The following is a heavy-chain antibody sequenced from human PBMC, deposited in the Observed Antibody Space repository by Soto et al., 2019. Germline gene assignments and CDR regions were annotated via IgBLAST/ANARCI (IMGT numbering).Heavy chain of an antibody. CDR3: ARESERLLGY. CDR1: GFTFSSYA. J-gene: IGHJ4*02. Sequence: QVQLVESGGGVVQPGRSLRLSCAASGFTFSSYAMHWVRQAPGKGLEWVAVISYDGRNKYYADSVKGRFTISRDNSKNTLYLQMNSLRPEDTAVYYCARESERLLGYWGQGTLVTVSS. D-gene: IGHD3-3*01. CDR2: ISYDGRNK. V-gene: IGHV3-30*04.